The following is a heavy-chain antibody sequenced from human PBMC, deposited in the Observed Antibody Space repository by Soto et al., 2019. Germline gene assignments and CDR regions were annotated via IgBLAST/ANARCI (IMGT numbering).Heavy chain of an antibody. CDR3: AKAERYCSGGSCYLPDY. CDR1: GFTFSSYA. D-gene: IGHD2-15*01. Sequence: EVQLLESGGGLVQPGGSLRLSCAASGFTFSSYAMSWVRQAPGKGLEWVSAISGSGGSTYYADSVKGRFTISRDNSKNTLYLQMNSLRADDTAVYYCAKAERYCSGGSCYLPDYWGQGTLVTVSS. J-gene: IGHJ4*02. CDR2: ISGSGGST. V-gene: IGHV3-23*01.